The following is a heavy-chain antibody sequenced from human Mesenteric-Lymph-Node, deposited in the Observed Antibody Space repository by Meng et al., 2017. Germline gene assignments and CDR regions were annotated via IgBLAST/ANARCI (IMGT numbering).Heavy chain of an antibody. CDR3: ASFDHIPRRNYFDY. CDR1: VCSIGSGGYY. CDR2: IHHSGSA. D-gene: IGHD2-21*01. Sequence: QVQRQESGPGLVKPSQPLSLTCTVSVCSIGSGGYYWSWIRQHPGKGLEWIGYIHHSGSAYYNPSLKSRVSISVDTSKNQFSLNLNSMTAADTAVYYCASFDHIPRRNYFDYWGQGTLVTVSS. V-gene: IGHV4-30-4*01. J-gene: IGHJ4*02.